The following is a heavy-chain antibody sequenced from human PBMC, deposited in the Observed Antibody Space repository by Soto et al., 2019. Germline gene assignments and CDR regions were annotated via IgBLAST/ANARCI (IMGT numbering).Heavy chain of an antibody. CDR2: IWYDGSNK. V-gene: IGHV3-33*01. J-gene: IGHJ4*02. Sequence: ESGGGVVQPGRSLRLSCAASGFTFSSYGMHWVRQAPGKGLEWVAVIWYDGSNKYYADSVKGRFTISRDNSKNTLYLQMNSLRAEDTAVYYCARPPTRGSSWYYFDYWGQGTLVTVSS. D-gene: IGHD6-13*01. CDR3: ARPPTRGSSWYYFDY. CDR1: GFTFSSYG.